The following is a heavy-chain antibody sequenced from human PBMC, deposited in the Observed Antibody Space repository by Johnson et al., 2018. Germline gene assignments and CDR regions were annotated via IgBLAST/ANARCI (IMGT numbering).Heavy chain of an antibody. CDR1: GVTFSSYG. J-gene: IGHJ6*02. D-gene: IGHD2-21*01. CDR2: ICYVGSKP. V-gene: IGHV3-30*18. CDR3: AKEVMRGGYYYDGMDV. Sequence: QVQLVQSGGGVVKPGRSVRLSCAASGVTFSSYGMHWVRQAPGKGLEWMGGICYVGSKPYYADNVKGGFTITREKSKNTLYLQLNSLRAEDTAVDYCAKEVMRGGYYYDGMDVWGQGTTVTVSS.